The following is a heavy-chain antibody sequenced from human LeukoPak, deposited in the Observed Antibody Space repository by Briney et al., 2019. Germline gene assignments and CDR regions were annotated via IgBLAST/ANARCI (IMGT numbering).Heavy chain of an antibody. Sequence: GGSLRLSCAASGFTFSSYGMNWVRQAPGKGLEWVSVISGSGGNTYYADSVKGRFTISRDNSKNTLYLQMNSLRAEDTAVYYCARDSFLYYGSGSYLFDYWGQGTLVTVSS. J-gene: IGHJ4*02. CDR2: ISGSGGNT. V-gene: IGHV3-23*01. D-gene: IGHD3-10*01. CDR3: ARDSFLYYGSGSYLFDY. CDR1: GFTFSSYG.